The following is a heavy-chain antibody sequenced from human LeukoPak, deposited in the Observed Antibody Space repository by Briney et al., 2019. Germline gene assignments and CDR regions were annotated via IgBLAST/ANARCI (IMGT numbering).Heavy chain of an antibody. CDR2: IIPILGTA. CDR1: GGTFNSYT. CDR3: ARTRGADGEDY. J-gene: IGHJ4*02. V-gene: IGHV1-69*01. Sequence: GASVKVSCKASGGTFNSYTINWVRQAPGQGLEWMGGIIPILGTANYAQRFQGRVTITADESTSTAYMEVNSLRFEDTAVYYCARTRGADGEDYWGQGTLVTVSS. D-gene: IGHD1-26*01.